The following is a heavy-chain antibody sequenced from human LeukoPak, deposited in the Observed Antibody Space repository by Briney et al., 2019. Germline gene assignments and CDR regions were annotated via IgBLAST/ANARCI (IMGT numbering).Heavy chain of an antibody. Sequence: GASVKVSCKASGGTFSSYAITWVRQAPGQRLECMGGIIPIFGTTNYAQKFQGRVTITADTSTSTAYMELSSLRSEDTAVYFCARGGGSGSYSSFQYYMDVWGNGTTVTVSS. CDR1: GGTFSSYA. J-gene: IGHJ6*03. CDR3: ARGGGSGSYSSFQYYMDV. V-gene: IGHV1-69*06. D-gene: IGHD3-10*01. CDR2: IIPIFGTT.